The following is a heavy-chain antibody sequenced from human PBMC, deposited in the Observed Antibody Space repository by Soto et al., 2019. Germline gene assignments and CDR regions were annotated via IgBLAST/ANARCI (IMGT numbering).Heavy chain of an antibody. Sequence: SETLSLTCTVSGGSISSGDYYWSWIRQPPGKGLEWIGYIYYSGSTYYNPSLKSRVTISVDTSKNQFSLKLSSVTAADTAVYYCAREGYGDYVGIDYWGQGTLVTVSS. J-gene: IGHJ4*02. CDR1: GGSISSGDYY. CDR2: IYYSGST. D-gene: IGHD4-17*01. CDR3: AREGYGDYVGIDY. V-gene: IGHV4-30-4*01.